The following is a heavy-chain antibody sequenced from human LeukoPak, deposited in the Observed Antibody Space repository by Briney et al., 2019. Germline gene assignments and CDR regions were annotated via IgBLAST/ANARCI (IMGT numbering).Heavy chain of an antibody. D-gene: IGHD3-22*01. CDR1: GGSISSGSYY. V-gene: IGHV4-61*02. J-gene: IGHJ6*03. CDR2: IYTSGSS. Sequence: SSETLSLTCTVSGGSISSGSYYWSWIRQPAGKGLEWIGRIYTSGSSNYNPSLKSRVTISVDPSKNQFSLKVSSVTAADTAVYYCARDSYDSSGYCPHLYYYYYMDVWGKGTTVTVSS. CDR3: ARDSYDSSGYCPHLYYYYYMDV.